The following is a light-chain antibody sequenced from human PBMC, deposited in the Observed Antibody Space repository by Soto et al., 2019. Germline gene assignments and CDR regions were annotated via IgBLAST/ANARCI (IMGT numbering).Light chain of an antibody. Sequence: QAVVTQPPSASGTPGQRVTISCSGSSSNIGSNYVYWYRQLPGTAPKLLIYRNNQRPSGVPDRFSGSKSGTSASLAISGLRSEDEADYYCAAWDDSLSGLVFGGGTKVTVL. J-gene: IGLJ2*01. CDR3: AAWDDSLSGLV. V-gene: IGLV1-47*01. CDR2: RNN. CDR1: SSNIGSNY.